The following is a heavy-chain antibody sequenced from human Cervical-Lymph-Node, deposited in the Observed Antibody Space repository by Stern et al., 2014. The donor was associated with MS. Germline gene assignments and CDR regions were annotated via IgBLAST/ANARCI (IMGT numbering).Heavy chain of an antibody. Sequence: QVTLRESGPVLVNPTETLTLTCTVSGFSLSNSKMGVSWIRQPPEKALEWLAHIFSNDEKFYSTSRKSRLTISKDSSKSQVVLTMTNMDPADTATYYCARIGVAVAGSLDYWGQGTLVTVSS. D-gene: IGHD6-19*01. CDR1: GFSLSNSKMG. V-gene: IGHV2-26*01. J-gene: IGHJ4*02. CDR3: ARIGVAVAGSLDY. CDR2: IFSNDEK.